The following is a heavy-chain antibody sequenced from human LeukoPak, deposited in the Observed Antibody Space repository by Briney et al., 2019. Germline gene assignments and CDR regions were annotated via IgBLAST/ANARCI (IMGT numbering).Heavy chain of an antibody. V-gene: IGHV4-59*01. Sequence: SETLSLTCTVSGGSISTYYWSWSRQPPGKGLEWIGYIYYSGSTNYNPSLKSRVTISVDTSKNQFSLKLSSVTAADTAVYYCARDVRDRDGFDIWGQGTMVTVSS. D-gene: IGHD5-24*01. CDR1: GGSISTYY. CDR3: ARDVRDRDGFDI. J-gene: IGHJ3*02. CDR2: IYYSGST.